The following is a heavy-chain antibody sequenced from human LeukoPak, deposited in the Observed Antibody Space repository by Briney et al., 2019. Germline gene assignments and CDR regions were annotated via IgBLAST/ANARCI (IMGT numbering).Heavy chain of an antibody. V-gene: IGHV4-39*01. D-gene: IGHD5-24*01. CDR1: GGSLSSSSYY. Sequence: SDTLSLTCTVSGGSLSSSSYYWGWVRQPPGKGREWVERIYYSGSTYYNPSLKSRVTISVDTSKNQFSLKLSSVTAEDAAVYYCARHSRVEMATSKGIYYFDYWGQGTLVTVSS. J-gene: IGHJ4*02. CDR3: ARHSRVEMATSKGIYYFDY. CDR2: IYYSGST.